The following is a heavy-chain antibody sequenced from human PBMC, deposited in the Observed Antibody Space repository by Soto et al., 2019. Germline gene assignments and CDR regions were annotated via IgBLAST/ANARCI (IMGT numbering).Heavy chain of an antibody. Sequence: PGESLKISCKGSGYSFTSYWIGWVRQMPGKGLEWMGIIYPGDSDTRYNPSFQGQVTISADKSISTAYLQWSSLKASDTAMYYCARCGGITIFAVPLGWSGHHEEWLLHWAQGTLDNASS. CDR1: GYSFTSYW. CDR3: ARCGGITIFAVPLGWSGHHEEWLLH. D-gene: IGHD3-3*01. V-gene: IGHV5-51*01. CDR2: IYPGDSDT. J-gene: IGHJ1*01.